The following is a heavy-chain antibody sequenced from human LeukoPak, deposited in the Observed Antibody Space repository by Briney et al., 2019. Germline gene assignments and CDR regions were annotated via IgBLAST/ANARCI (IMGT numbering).Heavy chain of an antibody. Sequence: SVKVSCKASGGTFSSYAISWVRQAPGQGLEWMGRIIPILGIANYAQKFQGRVTITADKSTSTAYMELSSLRSEDTAVYYCATRYYYGSSALPLGYWGQGTLVTVSS. CDR3: ATRYYYGSSALPLGY. CDR2: IIPILGIA. CDR1: GGTFSSYA. V-gene: IGHV1-69*04. D-gene: IGHD3-22*01. J-gene: IGHJ4*02.